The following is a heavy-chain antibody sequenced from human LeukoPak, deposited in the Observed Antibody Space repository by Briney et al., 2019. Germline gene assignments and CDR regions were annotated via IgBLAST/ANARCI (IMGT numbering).Heavy chain of an antibody. CDR2: IYYSGST. J-gene: IGHJ4*02. Sequence: PSETLSLTCTVSGGSISSYYWSWIRQPPGKGLEWIGYIYYSGSTNYNPSLKSRVTISVDTSKNQFSLKLSSVTAADTAVYYCARLVASITSFDYWGQGTLVTVSS. CDR3: ARLVASITSFDY. V-gene: IGHV4-59*08. D-gene: IGHD2-21*01. CDR1: GGSISSYY.